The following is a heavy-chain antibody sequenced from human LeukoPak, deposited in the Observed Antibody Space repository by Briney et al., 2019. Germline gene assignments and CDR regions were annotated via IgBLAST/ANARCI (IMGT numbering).Heavy chain of an antibody. V-gene: IGHV3-9*01. D-gene: IGHD2-2*01. Sequence: QPGGSLRLSCAGYGFTFDEYALHWVRQAPGKGLEWVSGINRNSDKVGYADPVKGRFTISRDNARNFLYLQMNSLRLEDTAMYYCTKDRYCPSTNCPVDYWGQGTLVTVSS. J-gene: IGHJ4*02. CDR2: INRNSDKV. CDR3: TKDRYCPSTNCPVDY. CDR1: GFTFDEYA.